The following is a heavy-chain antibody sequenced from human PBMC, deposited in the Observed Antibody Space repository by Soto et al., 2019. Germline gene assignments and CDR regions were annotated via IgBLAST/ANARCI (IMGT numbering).Heavy chain of an antibody. D-gene: IGHD3-10*01. J-gene: IGHJ4*02. CDR2: IDWEDDE. CDR1: GFSHNKKVMC. V-gene: IGHV2-70*12. Sequence: PALRKPERTPAIACSFRGFSHNKKVMCVSWSRLPAGKALEWLALIDWEDDEYYSTPLKPRLTISKATSKNQVVLSMTDMNPADTATYYCANRQRDSGPHGDYWGQRILV. CDR3: ANRQRDSGPHGDY.